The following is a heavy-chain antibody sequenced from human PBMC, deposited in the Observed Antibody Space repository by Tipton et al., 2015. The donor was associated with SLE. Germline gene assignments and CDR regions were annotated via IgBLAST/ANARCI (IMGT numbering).Heavy chain of an antibody. D-gene: IGHD3-3*01. CDR2: IYYSGTT. J-gene: IGHJ5*02. CDR1: GGSISSYY. V-gene: IGHV4-59*12. CDR3: ARPLRLIFGVVPPGGFDP. Sequence: TLSLTCTVSGGSISSYYWTWIRQPPGKGLEWIGHIYYSGTTNYNPSLKSRVTISIDTPKNQFSLKLTSVTAADTAVYYCARPLRLIFGVVPPGGFDPWGQGTLVTVSS.